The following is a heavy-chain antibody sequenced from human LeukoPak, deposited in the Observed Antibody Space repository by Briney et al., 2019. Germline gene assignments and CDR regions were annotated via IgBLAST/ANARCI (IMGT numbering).Heavy chain of an antibody. CDR2: IYYSGST. CDR1: GGSISSSSYY. D-gene: IGHD3-3*01. CDR3: ASEIFGVEDGAFDI. V-gene: IGHV4-39*01. J-gene: IGHJ3*02. Sequence: SETLSLTCTVSGGSISSSSYYWGWIRQPPGKGLEWIGGIYYSGSTYYNPSLKSRVTISVDTSKNQSSLKLSSVTAADTAVYYCASEIFGVEDGAFDIWGQGTMVTVSS.